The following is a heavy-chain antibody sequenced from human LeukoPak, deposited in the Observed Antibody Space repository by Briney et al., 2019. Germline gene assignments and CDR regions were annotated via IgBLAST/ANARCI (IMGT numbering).Heavy chain of an antibody. D-gene: IGHD4-17*01. Sequence: PSETLSLTCAVYGGSYSGYYWSWIRQPPGKGLEWIGEINHSGSTNYNPSLKSRVTISVDTSKNQFSLKLSSVTAADTAVYYCARGTMTTVTYYFDYWGQGTLVTVSS. CDR2: INHSGST. CDR1: GGSYSGYY. V-gene: IGHV4-34*01. CDR3: ARGTMTTVTYYFDY. J-gene: IGHJ4*02.